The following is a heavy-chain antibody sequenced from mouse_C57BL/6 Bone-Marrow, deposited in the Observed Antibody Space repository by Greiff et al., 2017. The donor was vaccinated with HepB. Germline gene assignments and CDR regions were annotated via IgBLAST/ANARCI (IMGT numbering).Heavy chain of an antibody. J-gene: IGHJ4*01. D-gene: IGHD1-1*01. V-gene: IGHV10-1*01. CDR3: VRFIYYAMDY. CDR1: GFSFNTYA. CDR2: IRSKSNNYAT. Sequence: EVQLVESGGGLVQPKGSLKLSCAASGFSFNTYAMNWVRQAPGKGLEWVARIRSKSNNYATYYADSVKDRFTISRDDSESMLYLQMNNLKTEDTAMYYCVRFIYYAMDYWGQGTSVTVSS.